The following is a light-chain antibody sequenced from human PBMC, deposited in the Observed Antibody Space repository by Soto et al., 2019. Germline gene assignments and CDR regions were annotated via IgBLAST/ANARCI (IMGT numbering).Light chain of an antibody. CDR3: SSYTSSSTVV. CDR1: SSDVGAYNS. J-gene: IGLJ2*01. CDR2: DVS. V-gene: IGLV2-14*01. Sequence: QSALTQPASVSESPGQAITISCTGTSSDVGAYNSVSWYQQHPGKAPKLMIYDVSNRPSGVSNRFSGSKSGNTASLTISGLQAEDEADYYCSSYTSSSTVVFGGGTQLTVL.